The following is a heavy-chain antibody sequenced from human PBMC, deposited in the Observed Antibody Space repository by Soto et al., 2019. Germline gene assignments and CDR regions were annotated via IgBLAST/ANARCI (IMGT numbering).Heavy chain of an antibody. V-gene: IGHV4-30-2*01. J-gene: IGHJ4*02. CDR3: ARGPPFY. CDR1: GFSISSGGYS. Sequence: PSETLSLTCAVSGFSISSGGYSWSWIRQPPGKGLEWIGYIYHSGSTYYNPSLKSRVTISVDRSKNQFSLKLSSVTAADTAVYYCARGPPFYWSQGTLVTVSS. CDR2: IYHSGST.